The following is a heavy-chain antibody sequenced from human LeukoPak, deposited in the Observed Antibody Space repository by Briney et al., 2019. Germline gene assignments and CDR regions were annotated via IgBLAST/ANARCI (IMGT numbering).Heavy chain of an antibody. CDR1: GGSISSGDYY. V-gene: IGHV4-30-4*01. D-gene: IGHD3-10*01. CDR2: IYYSGST. Sequence: SETLSLTCTVSGGSISSGDYYWSWIRQPPGKGLEWIGYIYYSGSTYYNPSLKSRVTISVDASKNQFSLRLSSVTAADTAVYYCARRSSYDGSGMDYWGQGTLVTVSS. J-gene: IGHJ4*02. CDR3: ARRSSYDGSGMDY.